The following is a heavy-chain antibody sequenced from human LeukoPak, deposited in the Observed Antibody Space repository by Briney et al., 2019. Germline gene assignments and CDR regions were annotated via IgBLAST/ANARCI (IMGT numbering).Heavy chain of an antibody. Sequence: PGGSLRLSCAASGFTFSSYAMSWVRQAPGKGLEWVSAISGSGGSTYYADSVKGRFTISRDNSKNTLYLQMNSLRAEDTAVYYCAKVGSGPAAMRVYFDYWGQGALVTVSS. D-gene: IGHD2-2*01. CDR2: ISGSGGST. V-gene: IGHV3-23*01. CDR3: AKVGSGPAAMRVYFDY. CDR1: GFTFSSYA. J-gene: IGHJ4*02.